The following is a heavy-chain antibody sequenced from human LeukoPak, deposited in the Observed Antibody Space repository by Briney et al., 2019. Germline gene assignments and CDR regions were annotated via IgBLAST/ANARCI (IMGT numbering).Heavy chain of an antibody. CDR1: GFTFSSYW. D-gene: IGHD6-19*01. CDR3: TRGSGSGWYVGSDH. Sequence: GGSLRLSCVASGFTFSSYWMHWVRQVPGKGLVWVSRIHSDGSSTAYVDSVKGRFTISRDNAKNTLYLQMSSLRAEDTAIYYCTRGSGSGWYVGSDHWGQGTLVTVSS. CDR2: IHSDGSST. J-gene: IGHJ4*02. V-gene: IGHV3-74*01.